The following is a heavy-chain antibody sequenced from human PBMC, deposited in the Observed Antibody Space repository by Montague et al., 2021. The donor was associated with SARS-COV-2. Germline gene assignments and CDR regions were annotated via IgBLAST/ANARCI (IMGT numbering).Heavy chain of an antibody. CDR2: ISGSGSSA. V-gene: IGHV3-23*01. J-gene: IGHJ4*02. CDR3: AKGDVDTAMAFGY. Sequence: SLRLSCAASGFTFSSYAMSWVRQAPGKGLEWVSAISGSGSSAYYADSVKGRFTISRDNSKNTLYLQMNSLRAEDTAVYYCAKGDVDTAMAFGYWGQGTLVTVSS. D-gene: IGHD5-18*01. CDR1: GFTFSSYA.